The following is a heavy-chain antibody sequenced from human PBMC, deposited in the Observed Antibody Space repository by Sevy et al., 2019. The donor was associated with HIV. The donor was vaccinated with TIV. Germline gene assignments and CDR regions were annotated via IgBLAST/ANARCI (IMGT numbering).Heavy chain of an antibody. D-gene: IGHD3-9*01. CDR2: INSDGSST. V-gene: IGHV3-74*01. CDR3: AIVDPAFGWFRIRARRTNNWFDP. CDR1: GFTFSSYW. J-gene: IGHJ5*02. Sequence: GGSLRLSCAASGFTFSSYWMHWVRQAPGKGLVWVSRINSDGSSTSYADSVKGRFTISRDNAKNTLYLQMNSLRAEDTAVYYCAIVDPAFGWFRIRARRTNNWFDPWGQGTLVTVSS.